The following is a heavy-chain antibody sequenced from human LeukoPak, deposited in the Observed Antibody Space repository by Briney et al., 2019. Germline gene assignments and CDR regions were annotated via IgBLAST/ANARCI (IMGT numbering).Heavy chain of an antibody. D-gene: IGHD3-10*01. CDR1: GFTFSSYA. CDR3: AKDLGRRYYYGSGSYPFHY. V-gene: IGHV3-23*01. Sequence: PGGSLRLSCAASGFTFSSYAMSWVRQAPGKGLEWVSAISGSGGSTYYADSVKGRFTISRDNSKNTLYLQMNSLRAEDTAVYYCAKDLGRRYYYGSGSYPFHYWGQGTLVTVSS. J-gene: IGHJ4*02. CDR2: ISGSGGST.